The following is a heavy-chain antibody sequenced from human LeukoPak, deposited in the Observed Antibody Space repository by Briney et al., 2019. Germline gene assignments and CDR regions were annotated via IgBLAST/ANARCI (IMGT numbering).Heavy chain of an antibody. V-gene: IGHV3-66*01. CDR3: ARAPSVYDSNGYYFDY. J-gene: IGHJ4*02. D-gene: IGHD3-22*01. Sequence: GGSLRLSCAASGFTVSSNYMSWVRQAPGKGLEWVSVIYSGGSTYYADSVKGRFTISRDNSKNTLYLQMNSLRAEDTAVYYCARAPSVYDSNGYYFDYWGQGTLVTVSS. CDR2: IYSGGST. CDR1: GFTVSSNY.